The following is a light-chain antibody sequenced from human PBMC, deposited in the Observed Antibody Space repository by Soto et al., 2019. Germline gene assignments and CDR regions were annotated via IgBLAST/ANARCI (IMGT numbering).Light chain of an antibody. Sequence: QSELTQPPSVSGAPGQRVTISCTGSYSNIGAGYEVHWYQQIPGTAPKLMIYDVSKRPSGVPDRFSGSKSGNTASLTISGLQAEDEADYYCCSYAGSYTLYVFGTGTKLTVL. CDR3: CSYAGSYTLYV. CDR2: DVS. V-gene: IGLV1-40*01. CDR1: YSNIGAGYE. J-gene: IGLJ1*01.